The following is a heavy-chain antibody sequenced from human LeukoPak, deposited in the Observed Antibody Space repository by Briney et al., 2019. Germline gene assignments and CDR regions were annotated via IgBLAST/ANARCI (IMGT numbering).Heavy chain of an antibody. J-gene: IGHJ4*02. CDR3: AKDLRSGWESDIDY. Sequence: GRSLRLSCAASGFTFSSYGMHWVRQAPGKGLEWVAVISYDGSNKYYADSVKGRFTISRDNSKNTLYLQMNSLRAEDTAVHYCAKDLRSGWESDIDYWGQGTLVTVSS. D-gene: IGHD6-19*01. CDR2: ISYDGSNK. CDR1: GFTFSSYG. V-gene: IGHV3-30*18.